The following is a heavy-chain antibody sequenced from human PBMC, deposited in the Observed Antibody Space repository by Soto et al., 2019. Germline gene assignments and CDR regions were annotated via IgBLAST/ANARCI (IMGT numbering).Heavy chain of an antibody. CDR3: ARSSRTVTTSDYYYYMDV. CDR2: INSDGSST. Sequence: GGSLRLSCAASGFTFSSYWMHWVRQAPGKGLVWVSRINSDGSSTSYADSVKGRFTISRDNAKNTLYLQMNSLRAEDTAVYYCARSSRTVTTSDYYYYMDVWGKGTTVTVSS. D-gene: IGHD4-17*01. J-gene: IGHJ6*03. V-gene: IGHV3-74*01. CDR1: GFTFSSYW.